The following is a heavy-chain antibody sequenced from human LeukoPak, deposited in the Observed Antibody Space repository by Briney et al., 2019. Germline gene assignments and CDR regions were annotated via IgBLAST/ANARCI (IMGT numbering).Heavy chain of an antibody. V-gene: IGHV3-15*07. D-gene: IGHD3-3*01. CDR1: GFTFSNAW. CDR3: TTERTYYDFWSGYFNFDY. Sequence: GGSLRLSCAASGFTFSNAWMNWVRQAPGKGLEWVGRIKSKTDGGTTDYAAPVKGRFTISRGDSKNTLYLQMNSLKTEDTAVYYCTTERTYYDFWSGYFNFDYWGQGTLVTVSS. J-gene: IGHJ4*02. CDR2: IKSKTDGGTT.